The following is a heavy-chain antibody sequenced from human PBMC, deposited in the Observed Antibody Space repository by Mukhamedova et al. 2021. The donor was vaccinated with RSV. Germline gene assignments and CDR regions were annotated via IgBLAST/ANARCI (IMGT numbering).Heavy chain of an antibody. J-gene: IGHJ4*02. CDR3: AKDGVGDCRSFCLPGVDY. D-gene: IGHD2-2*01. Sequence: EYMGWINPTSGDTKYAQKFQGRVTMTRDTSISTAYMELRNLRSDDTAMYYCAKDGVGDCRSFCLPGVDYWGEGTQVTVSS. V-gene: IGHV1-2*02. CDR2: INPTSGDT.